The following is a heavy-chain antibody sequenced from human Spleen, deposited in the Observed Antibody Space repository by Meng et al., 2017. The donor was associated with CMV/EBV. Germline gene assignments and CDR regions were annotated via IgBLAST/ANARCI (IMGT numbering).Heavy chain of an antibody. CDR2: IYWNDDK. CDR1: LSTSGVG. Sequence: LSTSGVGVGWIRQPPGKALEWLALIYWNDDKTYSPSLKSRLTITKDTSKNEVVLTMTNMDPVDTATYYCAHTQQYNYGSSGYYNWFDPWGQGTLVTVSS. J-gene: IGHJ5*02. D-gene: IGHD3-22*01. V-gene: IGHV2-5*01. CDR3: AHTQQYNYGSSGYYNWFDP.